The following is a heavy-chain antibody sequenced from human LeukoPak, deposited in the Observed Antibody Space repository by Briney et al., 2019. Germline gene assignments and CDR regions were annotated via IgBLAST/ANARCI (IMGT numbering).Heavy chain of an antibody. D-gene: IGHD3-10*01. Sequence: SETLSLTCTVSGGSISSYYWSWIRQPPGKGLEWIGYIYYSGSTNYHPSLKSRVTISVDTSKNQFSLKLSSVTAADTAVYYCARSRVGELYYFDYWGQGTLVTVSS. CDR2: IYYSGST. V-gene: IGHV4-59*01. J-gene: IGHJ4*02. CDR1: GGSISSYY. CDR3: ARSRVGELYYFDY.